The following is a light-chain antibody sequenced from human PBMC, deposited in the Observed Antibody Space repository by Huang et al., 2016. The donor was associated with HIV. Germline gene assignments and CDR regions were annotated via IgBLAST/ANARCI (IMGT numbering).Light chain of an antibody. CDR2: GAS. CDR1: QSINNY. V-gene: IGKV1-39*01. CDR3: QQSYSTHVT. Sequence: DIQMTQSASSLSASVGDRVTISCRASQSINNYLNWDQQKPGKAPKLLIYGASSLQSGVPSRFSGRGSGTDFTLTISSLQPEDFATYYCQQSYSTHVTFGGGTKVEIK. J-gene: IGKJ4*01.